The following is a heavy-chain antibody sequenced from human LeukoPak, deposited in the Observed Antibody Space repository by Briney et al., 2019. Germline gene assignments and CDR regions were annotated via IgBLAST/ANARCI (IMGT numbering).Heavy chain of an antibody. V-gene: IGHV4-61*02. CDR2: IYTSGST. Sequence: SQTLSLTCTVSGGSISSGSYYWSWIRQPAGKGLEWIGRIYTSGSTNYNPSLKSRVTISVDTSKNQFSLKLSSVPAADTAVYYCAGDPALDGYNYFDYWGQGTLVTVSS. CDR3: AGDPALDGYNYFDY. D-gene: IGHD5-24*01. J-gene: IGHJ4*02. CDR1: GGSISSGSYY.